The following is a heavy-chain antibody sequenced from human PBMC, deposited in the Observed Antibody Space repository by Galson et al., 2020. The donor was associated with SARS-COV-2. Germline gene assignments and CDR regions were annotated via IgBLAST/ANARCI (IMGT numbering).Heavy chain of an antibody. Sequence: GESLKISCAASGFTFSSYGMHWVRQAPGKGLEWVAVISYDGSNKYYADSVKGRFTISRDNSKNTLYLQMNSLRAEDTAVYYCARELGVGGLLWFGEFRGFDYWGQGTLVTVSS. CDR1: GFTFSSYG. V-gene: IGHV3-30*03. CDR3: ARELGVGGLLWFGEFRGFDY. J-gene: IGHJ4*02. CDR2: ISYDGSNK. D-gene: IGHD3-10*01.